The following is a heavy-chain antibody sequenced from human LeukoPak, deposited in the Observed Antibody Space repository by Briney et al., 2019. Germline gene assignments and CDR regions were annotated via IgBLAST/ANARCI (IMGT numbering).Heavy chain of an antibody. CDR2: IRNDGSDK. Sequence: PGGSLRLSCTASGFTLRTYDMHWVRQAPGKGLEWVAFIRNDGSDKYYADSVKGRFTISRDNAKNSLYLQMNSLRAEDTAVYYCAELGITMIGGVWGKGTTVTISS. J-gene: IGHJ6*04. CDR1: GFTLRTYD. D-gene: IGHD3-10*02. CDR3: AELGITMIGGV. V-gene: IGHV3-30*02.